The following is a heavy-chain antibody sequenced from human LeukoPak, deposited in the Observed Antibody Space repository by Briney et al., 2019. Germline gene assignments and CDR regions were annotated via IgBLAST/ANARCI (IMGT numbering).Heavy chain of an antibody. CDR2: INPNSGGT. V-gene: IGHV1-2*02. Sequence: GASVKVSCKASGYTFTGYYMHWVRQAPRQGLEWMGWINPNSGGTNYAQKLQGRVTKTTDTSTSTAYMELRSLRSDDTAVYYCARVPGRDGHNYPDFDYWGQGTLVTVSS. CDR3: ARVPGRDGHNYPDFDY. CDR1: GYTFTGYY. D-gene: IGHD5-24*01. J-gene: IGHJ4*02.